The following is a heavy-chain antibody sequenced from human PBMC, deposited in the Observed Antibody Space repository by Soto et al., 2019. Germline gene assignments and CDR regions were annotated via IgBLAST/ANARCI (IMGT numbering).Heavy chain of an antibody. CDR3: ASAYNWNDECGLVYFDY. J-gene: IGHJ4*02. Sequence: SETLSLTCPVSGGSISSSSYYWGRIRQPPGEWLEWIGRIYNSWSTYYNPSLKRRGTISVEASKNPFPLTLGTGTAADSAVYYCASAYNWNDECGLVYFDYWGQGTLVTVSS. V-gene: IGHV4-39*01. CDR1: GGSISSSSYY. D-gene: IGHD1-1*01. CDR2: IYNSWST.